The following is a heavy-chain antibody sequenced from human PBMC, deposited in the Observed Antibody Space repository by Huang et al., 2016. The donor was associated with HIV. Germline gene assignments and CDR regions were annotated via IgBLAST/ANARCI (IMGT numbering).Heavy chain of an antibody. Sequence: VQLVESGGGVVQPGRSLRLACGASGFIFSTYGLHWVRQAPGKGLEWVAVISYDGSNKYYAHSVKGRFTISRDTSENKVYLQMNSLRHEDTAVYYCAKDGADEEWDIDYWGQGTLVTVSS. D-gene: IGHD1-26*01. CDR2: ISYDGSNK. CDR3: AKDGADEEWDIDY. CDR1: GFIFSTYG. J-gene: IGHJ4*02. V-gene: IGHV3-30*18.